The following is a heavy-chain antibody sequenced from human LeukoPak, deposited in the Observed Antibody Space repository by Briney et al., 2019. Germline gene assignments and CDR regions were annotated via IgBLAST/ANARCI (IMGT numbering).Heavy chain of an antibody. Sequence: GGSLRLSCAASGFTFSTYAMHWVRQAPGKGLEWVSYISSSSSTIYYADSVKGRFTISRDNAKNSLYLQMNSLRAEDTAVYYCARDPSYNWNDGIDYWGQGTLVTVSS. V-gene: IGHV3-48*04. CDR3: ARDPSYNWNDGIDY. CDR2: ISSSSSTI. CDR1: GFTFSTYA. J-gene: IGHJ4*02. D-gene: IGHD1-20*01.